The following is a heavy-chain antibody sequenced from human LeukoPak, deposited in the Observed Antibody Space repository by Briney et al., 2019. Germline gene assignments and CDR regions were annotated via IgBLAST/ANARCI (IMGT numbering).Heavy chain of an antibody. J-gene: IGHJ3*02. V-gene: IGHV3-21*01. CDR3: GSLDSREDSSSRWGPLDI. D-gene: IGHD6-6*01. CDR1: GFPFSTFW. CDR2: ISSSGSSI. Sequence: GGSLRLSCAVSGFPFSTFWMSWVRQAPGKGLEWVSTISSSGSSIFYAASVKGRFTISRDNARNSLYLQMNSLRAEDTAVYYCGSLDSREDSSSRWGPLDIWGQGTMVTVSS.